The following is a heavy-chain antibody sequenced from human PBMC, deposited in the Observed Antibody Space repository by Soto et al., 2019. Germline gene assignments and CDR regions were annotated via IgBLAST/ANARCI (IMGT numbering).Heavy chain of an antibody. CDR1: GGTFSSYA. CDR2: IIPIFGTA. D-gene: IGHD5-12*01. Sequence: SVKVSCQASGGTFSSYAISWVRQAPGQGLEWMGGIIPIFGTANYAQKFQGRVTITADESTSTAYMELSSLRSEATAVYYCARGNRGYSGYDSSFDYWGQGTLVTGSS. CDR3: ARGNRGYSGYDSSFDY. J-gene: IGHJ4*02. V-gene: IGHV1-69*13.